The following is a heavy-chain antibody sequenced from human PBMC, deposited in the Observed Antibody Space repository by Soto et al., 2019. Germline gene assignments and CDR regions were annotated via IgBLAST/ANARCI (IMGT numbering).Heavy chain of an antibody. CDR2: INAGNGNT. V-gene: IGHV1-3*01. D-gene: IGHD2-15*01. J-gene: IGHJ1*01. Sequence: QVQLVKSGAEVKKHGASVKVSCKASGYTFTSYAMHWVRQAPGQRLEWMGWINAGNGNTKYSQKFQGRVTITRDTVSSTVYMELSSLRSEDTAVYYCARDSLYCSGGSCYHAEYFQHWGQGNLVTVSS. CDR1: GYTFTSYA. CDR3: ARDSLYCSGGSCYHAEYFQH.